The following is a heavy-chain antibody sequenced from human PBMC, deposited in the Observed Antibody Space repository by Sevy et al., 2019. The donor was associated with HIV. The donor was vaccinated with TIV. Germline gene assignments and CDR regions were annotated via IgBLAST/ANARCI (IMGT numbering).Heavy chain of an antibody. CDR3: ARNNCSITNCYMGDVFDI. D-gene: IGHD2-2*02. Sequence: GGSLRLSCAASGFTFSSYSMNWVRQAPGKGLEWVSSISGISNYIYYADSMKGRFTVSRDNARNSLYLQMNSLRAEDTAAYYCARNNCSITNCYMGDVFDIWGQGTMVTVSS. J-gene: IGHJ3*02. V-gene: IGHV3-21*01. CDR1: GFTFSSYS. CDR2: ISGISNYI.